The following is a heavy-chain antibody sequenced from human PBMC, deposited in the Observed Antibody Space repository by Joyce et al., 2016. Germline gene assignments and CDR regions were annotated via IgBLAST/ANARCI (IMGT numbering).Heavy chain of an antibody. CDR3: ARSQWLAPLMY. Sequence: QVQLRQWGAGLLKPSETLSLTCAVSGGPFRGFFWTWVRQPPGKALEWIGDITTSGATNYNPSLRSRVAISVDTSNNQFSLTLTSLSAAGMAVYYCARSQWLAPLMYWGQGTLVTVSP. CDR2: ITTSGAT. D-gene: IGHD6-19*01. V-gene: IGHV4-34*02. CDR1: GGPFRGFF. J-gene: IGHJ4*02.